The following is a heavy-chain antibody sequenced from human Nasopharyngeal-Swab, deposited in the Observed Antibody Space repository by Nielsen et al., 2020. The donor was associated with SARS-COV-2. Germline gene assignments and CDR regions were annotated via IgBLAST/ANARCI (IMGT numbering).Heavy chain of an antibody. V-gene: IGHV4-59*01. CDR2: IYYTGST. CDR1: GGSISGYY. CDR3: ARDRPNYGMDV. J-gene: IGHJ6*02. Sequence: SETLSLPCTVSGGSISGYYWSWIRQPPGKGLEWFGNIYYTGSTKYNPSLKSRVTISIDTSKNQFSLKLSSVTAADTAVYYCARDRPNYGMDVWGRGTTVTVSS.